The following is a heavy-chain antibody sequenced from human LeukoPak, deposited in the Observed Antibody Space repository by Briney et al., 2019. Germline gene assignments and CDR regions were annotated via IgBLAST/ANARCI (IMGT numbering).Heavy chain of an antibody. D-gene: IGHD3-22*01. V-gene: IGHV1-24*01. CDR1: GYTLTELS. CDR3: AAGYYDRSGMGDY. CDR2: FDPEDGET. Sequence: RASVKVSCKASGYTLTELSMHWVRQAPGKGLESMGGFDPEDGETIYAQKFQGRVTMTEDTSTDTPYMQLSSLRSEDTAVYYCAAGYYDRSGMGDYWGEGTLVTVSS. J-gene: IGHJ4*02.